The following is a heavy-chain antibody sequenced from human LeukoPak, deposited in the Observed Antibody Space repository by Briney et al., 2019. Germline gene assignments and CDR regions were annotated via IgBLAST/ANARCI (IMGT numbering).Heavy chain of an antibody. CDR1: GFTFRIFG. CDR2: IDARSGIT. J-gene: IGHJ3*02. V-gene: IGHV3-48*04. CDR3: ARTYDFGRGPPGDAFDN. D-gene: IGHD3-3*01. Sequence: PGGSLRLSCAASGFTFRIFGLNWVRQAPGKGPEWVSYIDARSGITYYADSVQGRFTIPRDDARESVFLQMDGLRVDDTAVYYCARTYDFGRGPPGDAFDNWGPGTWVIVSS.